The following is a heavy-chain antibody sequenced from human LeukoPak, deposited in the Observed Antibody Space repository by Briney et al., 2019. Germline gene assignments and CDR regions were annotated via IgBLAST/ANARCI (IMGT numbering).Heavy chain of an antibody. CDR1: GGSFSGYY. D-gene: IGHD6-13*01. Sequence: SETLSLTCAVYGGSFSGYYWSWIRQPPGKGLEWIGEINHSGSTNYNPSLKSRVTISVDTSKNQFSLKLSSVTAADTAVYYCASSGSSSWYLGYWGQGTLVTVSS. V-gene: IGHV4-34*01. CDR2: INHSGST. CDR3: ASSGSSSWYLGY. J-gene: IGHJ4*02.